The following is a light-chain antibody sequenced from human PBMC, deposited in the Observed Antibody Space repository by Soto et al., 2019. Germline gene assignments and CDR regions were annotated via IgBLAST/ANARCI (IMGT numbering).Light chain of an antibody. Sequence: EIVLTQSPATLSLSPGDRATLSCRASQSVSTSLAWYQQKPGQASRLLIYDASDRATGIPARFSGSGSGTDFTLTISSLEPEDFAVYYCQQRANLITFGQGTRLEIK. V-gene: IGKV3-11*01. CDR3: QQRANLIT. J-gene: IGKJ5*01. CDR1: QSVSTS. CDR2: DAS.